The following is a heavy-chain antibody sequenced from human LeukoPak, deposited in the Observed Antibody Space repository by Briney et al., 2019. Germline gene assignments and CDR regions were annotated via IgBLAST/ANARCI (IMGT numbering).Heavy chain of an antibody. Sequence: PGGSLRLSCAASGFTFTTYAMSWVRQAPGKGLEWVSGISGSGGGTYYTDSLTGRFTISRDNSKTTLYLHMNSLRSAATAVYYCASLALKYYYYGSSGREYWGQGTLVTVSS. V-gene: IGHV3-23*01. CDR1: GFTFTTYA. CDR3: ASLALKYYYYGSSGREY. J-gene: IGHJ4*02. CDR2: ISGSGGGT. D-gene: IGHD3-22*01.